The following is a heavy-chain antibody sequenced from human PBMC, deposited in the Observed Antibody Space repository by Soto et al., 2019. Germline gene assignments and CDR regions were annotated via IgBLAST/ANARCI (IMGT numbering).Heavy chain of an antibody. Sequence: EVQLVESGGGLVQPGGSLRLSCAASGFTFTTHTMNWVRRPQGKGLKWISYITSSSVIMYADSVKGRFTISRDNAKNSLYLQMNSLRVEDTAVYFCVGEVGFQLIYWGQGTLVTVSS. V-gene: IGHV3-48*01. J-gene: IGHJ4*02. D-gene: IGHD2-2*01. CDR2: ITSSSVIM. CDR1: GFTFTTHT. CDR3: VGEVGFQLIY.